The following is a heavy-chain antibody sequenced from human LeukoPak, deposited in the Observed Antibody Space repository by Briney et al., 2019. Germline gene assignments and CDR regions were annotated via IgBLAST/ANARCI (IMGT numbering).Heavy chain of an antibody. J-gene: IGHJ4*02. Sequence: GGSLRLSCAASGFTFSSYAMSWVRQAPGKGLEWVSAISGSGGSTYYADSVKGRFTISGDNSKNTLYLQMNSLRAEDTAVYYCAKDSWEQQRGYFDYWGQGTLVTVSS. D-gene: IGHD6-13*01. CDR2: ISGSGGST. CDR1: GFTFSSYA. V-gene: IGHV3-23*01. CDR3: AKDSWEQQRGYFDY.